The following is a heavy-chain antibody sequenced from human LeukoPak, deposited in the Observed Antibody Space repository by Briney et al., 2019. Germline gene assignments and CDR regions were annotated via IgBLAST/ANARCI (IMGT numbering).Heavy chain of an antibody. CDR1: GFTFSSYS. Sequence: NPGGSLRLSCAASGFTFSSYSMNWVRQAPGKGLEWVSSISSSSSYIYYADSVKGRFTISRDNAKNSLYLQMNSLRAEDTAVYYCAREEDYDFWSGYYAIGGMDVWGQGTTVTVSS. V-gene: IGHV3-21*01. CDR3: AREEDYDFWSGYYAIGGMDV. J-gene: IGHJ6*02. CDR2: ISSSSSYI. D-gene: IGHD3-3*01.